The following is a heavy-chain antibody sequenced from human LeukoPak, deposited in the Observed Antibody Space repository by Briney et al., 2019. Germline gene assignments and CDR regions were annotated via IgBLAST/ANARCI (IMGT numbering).Heavy chain of an antibody. CDR1: GFTLSSYT. Sequence: GGSLRLSCAASGFTLSSYTMHWVRQAPGKGLEWVATISYDGNSKFHADSVKGRFTISRDNSKNTLDLQMNSLRTEDTALYYCATEGSSSEFDCWGQGTLVTVSS. CDR2: ISYDGNSK. CDR3: ATEGSSSEFDC. D-gene: IGHD6-6*01. J-gene: IGHJ4*02. V-gene: IGHV3-30-3*01.